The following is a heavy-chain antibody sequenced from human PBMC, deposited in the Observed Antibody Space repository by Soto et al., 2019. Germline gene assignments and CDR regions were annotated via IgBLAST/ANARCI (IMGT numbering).Heavy chain of an antibody. J-gene: IGHJ1*01. CDR2: IYHSGST. V-gene: IGHV4-4*02. CDR3: ASRIAAARTDEAEYFQH. CDR1: GGSISRSNW. Sequence: SETLSLTCAVSGGSISRSNWCSWVRQPPGKGLEWIGEIYHSGSTNYNPSLKSRVTISVDKSKNQLSLKLTSVTAADTAVYYCASRIAAARTDEAEYFQHWGQGTLVTVSS. D-gene: IGHD6-13*01.